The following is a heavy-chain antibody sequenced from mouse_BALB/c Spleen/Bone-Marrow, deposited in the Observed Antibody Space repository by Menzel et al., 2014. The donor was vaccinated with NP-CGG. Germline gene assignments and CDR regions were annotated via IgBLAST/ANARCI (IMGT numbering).Heavy chain of an antibody. CDR1: GFSLTQYT. V-gene: IGHV2-2*02. D-gene: IGHD2-12*01. J-gene: IGHJ4*01. CDR3: ARNSDHYSLDY. Sequence: VQLQQSGPGLVQPSPSLSITCTVSGFSLTQYTIYWIRQSPGKGLEWLGVVWTGGSTDYNATFISRQTITKENSKSQVFFKMTSLEPTDTAIYYCARNSDHYSLDYWGQGTSVTVSS. CDR2: VWTGGST.